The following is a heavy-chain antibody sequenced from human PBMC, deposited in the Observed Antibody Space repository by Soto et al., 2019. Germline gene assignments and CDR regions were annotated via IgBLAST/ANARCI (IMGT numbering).Heavy chain of an antibody. CDR1: GYTFTSYA. CDR2: INAGSGNT. V-gene: IGHV1-3*01. J-gene: IGHJ4*02. D-gene: IGHD5-18*01. Sequence: ASAKVSCKASGYTFTSYAMHWVRQAPGQRLEWMGWINAGSGNTKYSQKFQGRVTITRDTSTSTAYMELSRLRSDDTAVYYCAREMDTHTRGGYYFDYWGQGTLVTVSS. CDR3: AREMDTHTRGGYYFDY.